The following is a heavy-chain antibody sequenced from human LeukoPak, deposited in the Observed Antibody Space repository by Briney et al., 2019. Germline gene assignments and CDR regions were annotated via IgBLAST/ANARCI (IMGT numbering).Heavy chain of an antibody. J-gene: IGHJ4*02. D-gene: IGHD3-10*01. CDR1: GFTFSSYA. CDR2: ISYYGSNK. V-gene: IGHV3-30-3*01. Sequence: GGSLRLSCAASGFTFSSYAMHWVRQAPGKGLEWVAVISYYGSNKYYADSVKGRFTISRDNSKNTLYLQMNSLRAEDTAVYYCAREGIYYGSGSYRNFFDYWGQGTLVTVSS. CDR3: AREGIYYGSGSYRNFFDY.